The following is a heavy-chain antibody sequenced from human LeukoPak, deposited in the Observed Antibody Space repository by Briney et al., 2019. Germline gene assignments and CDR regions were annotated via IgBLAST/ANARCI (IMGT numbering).Heavy chain of an antibody. CDR3: VRDRGTYRPIDY. V-gene: IGHV3-21*04. CDR1: GFTFSSYA. CDR2: ISYTGTYI. D-gene: IGHD1-26*01. J-gene: IGHJ4*02. Sequence: GGSLRLSCAASGFTFSSYAMSWVRQAPGKGLEWVSSISYTGTYIYHADSVKGRFTISRDNAQNSLYLQMNSLRAEDTAIYYCVRDRGTYRPIDYWGQGTLVTVSS.